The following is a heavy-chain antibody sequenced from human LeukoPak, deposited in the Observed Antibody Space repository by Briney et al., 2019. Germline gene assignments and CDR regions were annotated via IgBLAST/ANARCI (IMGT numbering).Heavy chain of an antibody. D-gene: IGHD5-12*01. CDR2: IYYTGKN. J-gene: IGHJ4*02. CDR1: GGSINSHY. Sequence: PSETLSLTCAVSGGSINSHYWGWIRQPPGKGLQWIGDIYYTGKNNYNPSLKSRVTISLDTSKDHLSLNLTSVLAADTAIYYCVRRDSGWNFFDYWGQGILVTVSS. CDR3: VRRDSGWNFFDY. V-gene: IGHV4-59*08.